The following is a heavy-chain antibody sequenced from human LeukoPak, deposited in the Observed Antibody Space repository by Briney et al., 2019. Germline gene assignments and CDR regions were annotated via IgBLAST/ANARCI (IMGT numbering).Heavy chain of an antibody. CDR1: GYTFTGYY. Sequence: ASVKVSCKASGYTFTGYYMHWVRQAPGQGLEWMGWINPNSGGTNYAQKFQGRVTMTRDTSISTAYMELSRLRSDDTAVYYRASRGLGKAWVAFDIWGQGTMVTVSS. CDR2: INPNSGGT. CDR3: ASRGLGKAWVAFDI. J-gene: IGHJ3*02. V-gene: IGHV1-2*02. D-gene: IGHD7-27*01.